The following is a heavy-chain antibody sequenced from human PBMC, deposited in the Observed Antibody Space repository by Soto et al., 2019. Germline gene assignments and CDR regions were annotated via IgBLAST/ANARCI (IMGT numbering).Heavy chain of an antibody. J-gene: IGHJ4*02. CDR2: TNHSGST. D-gene: IGHD6-6*01. V-gene: IGHV4-34*01. CDR3: ARGRVPVSRAARGVDY. Sequence: SETLSLACAVYGGSFSGYYWSWIRQPPGKGLEWIGETNHSGSTNYNPSLKSRVTISVDTSKNQFSLKLSSVTAADTAVYYCARGRVPVSRAARGVDYWGQGTLVTVSS. CDR1: GGSFSGYY.